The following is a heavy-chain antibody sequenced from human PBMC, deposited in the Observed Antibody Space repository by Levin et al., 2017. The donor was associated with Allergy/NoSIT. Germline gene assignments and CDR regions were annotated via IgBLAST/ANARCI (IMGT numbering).Heavy chain of an antibody. J-gene: IGHJ4*02. Sequence: LGESLKISCKGSGYSFTSYWIGWVRQMPGKGLEWMGIIYPGDSDTRYSPSFQGQVTISADKSISTAYLQWSSLKASDTAMYYCARHFVPPYSSGWYYFDYWGQGTLVTVSS. CDR3: ARHFVPPYSSGWYYFDY. CDR1: GYSFTSYW. CDR2: IYPGDSDT. V-gene: IGHV5-51*01. D-gene: IGHD6-19*01.